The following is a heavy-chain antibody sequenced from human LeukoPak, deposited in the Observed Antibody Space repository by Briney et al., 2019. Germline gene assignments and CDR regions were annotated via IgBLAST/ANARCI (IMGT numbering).Heavy chain of an antibody. CDR1: GFTFSDWY. V-gene: IGHV3-11*04. CDR2: ISGSGTTK. J-gene: IGHJ4*02. Sequence: PGGSLRLSCAASGFTFSDWYVTWIRQAPGKGLEWVSYISGSGTTKYYARSVEGRFTVSRDNAKKLLFLQMNSLRSEDTAVYYCARDPYHYASENWGQGTLVTVSS. CDR3: ARDPYHYASEN. D-gene: IGHD3-10*01.